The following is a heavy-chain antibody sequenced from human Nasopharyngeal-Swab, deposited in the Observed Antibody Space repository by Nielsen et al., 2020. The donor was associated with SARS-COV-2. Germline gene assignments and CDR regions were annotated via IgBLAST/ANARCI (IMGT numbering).Heavy chain of an antibody. D-gene: IGHD3-3*01. CDR3: ASLRYYDFWSGYYPKDYYYYMDV. V-gene: IGHV3-21*01. Sequence: GGSLRLSCAASGFTFSSYSMNWVRQAPGKGLEWVPSISSSSSYIYYADSVKGRFTISRDNAKNSLYLQMNSLRAEDTAVYYCASLRYYDFWSGYYPKDYYYYMDVWGKGTTVTVSS. CDR2: ISSSSSYI. J-gene: IGHJ6*03. CDR1: GFTFSSYS.